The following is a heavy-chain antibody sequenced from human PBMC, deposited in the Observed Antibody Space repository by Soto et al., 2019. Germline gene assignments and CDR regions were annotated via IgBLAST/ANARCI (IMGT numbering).Heavy chain of an antibody. Sequence: SETLSLSCAGYGGSVRGSYWSWIRQPPGKGLEWIGETNDSGGTKYNPSLQSRVTISVDMSNNHFSLSLSSVTAADTAVYFCARNRYDGSNPHFAPWSQGHPLTVSS. D-gene: IGHD3-22*01. V-gene: IGHV4-34*01. CDR3: ARNRYDGSNPHFAP. CDR2: TNDSGGT. J-gene: IGHJ5*02. CDR1: GGSVRGSY.